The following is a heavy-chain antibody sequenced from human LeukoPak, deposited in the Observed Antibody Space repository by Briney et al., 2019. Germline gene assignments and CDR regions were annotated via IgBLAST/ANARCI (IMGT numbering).Heavy chain of an antibody. J-gene: IGHJ4*02. V-gene: IGHV5-51*01. CDR1: GYSFTSYW. CDR2: IYPGDSDT. CDR3: ARHVYYYDSSGYYYFDY. D-gene: IGHD3-22*01. Sequence: GESLKISCKGSGYSFTSYWIAWVRQMPGKGPEWMGIIYPGDSDTRYSPSFQGQVTISADKSTSTAYLQWSSLKASDTAMYYCARHVYYYDSSGYYYFDYWGQGTLVTVSS.